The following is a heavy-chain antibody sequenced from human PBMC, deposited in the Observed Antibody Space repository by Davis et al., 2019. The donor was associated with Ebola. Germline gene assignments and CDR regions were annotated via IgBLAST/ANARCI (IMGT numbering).Heavy chain of an antibody. CDR3: ARWITMIVVVIGGMDV. CDR1: GFTFSDYY. J-gene: IGHJ6*02. CDR2: ISSSGSTI. D-gene: IGHD3-22*01. V-gene: IGHV3-11*01. Sequence: GESLKISCAASGFTFSDYYMSWIRQAPGKGLEWVSYISSSGSTIYYADSVKGRFTISRDNAKNSLYLQMNSLRAEDTAVYYCARWITMIVVVIGGMDVWGQGTTVTVSS.